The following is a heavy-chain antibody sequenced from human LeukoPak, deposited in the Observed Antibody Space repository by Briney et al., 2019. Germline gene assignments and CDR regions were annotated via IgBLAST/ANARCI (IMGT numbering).Heavy chain of an antibody. Sequence: GGPLRLSCAASGFTVSSNYMTWVRQAPGKGLEWVSVIYSGGSTYYADSVKGRFTISRDTSKNTVYLQMNSLRVEDTAVYYCARETALSGMDVWGQGTTVTVSS. D-gene: IGHD1-1*01. J-gene: IGHJ6*02. CDR2: IYSGGST. V-gene: IGHV3-66*01. CDR3: ARETALSGMDV. CDR1: GFTVSSNY.